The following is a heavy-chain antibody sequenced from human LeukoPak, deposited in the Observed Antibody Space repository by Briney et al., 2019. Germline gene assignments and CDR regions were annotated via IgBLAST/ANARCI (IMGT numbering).Heavy chain of an antibody. D-gene: IGHD3-22*01. Sequence: GGSLRLSCAASGFTLSSYAMYWVRQAPGKGLEWVAVISYDGSNKYYADSVKGRFTISRDNSKNTLYLQMNSLRAEDTAVYYCAREWDPTYYYDSSGYLDYWGQGTPVTVSS. CDR2: ISYDGSNK. V-gene: IGHV3-30*04. CDR3: AREWDPTYYYDSSGYLDY. CDR1: GFTLSSYA. J-gene: IGHJ4*02.